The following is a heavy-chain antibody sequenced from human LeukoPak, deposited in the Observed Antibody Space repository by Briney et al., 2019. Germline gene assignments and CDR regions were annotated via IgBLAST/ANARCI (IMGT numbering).Heavy chain of an antibody. D-gene: IGHD2-15*01. CDR1: GGSISSSSYY. V-gene: IGHV4-39*01. Sequence: ETLSLTCTVSGGSISSSSYYWGWVRQPPGRGLEWVGSIYYSGSTYYNPSLKSRVTISVDTSKNQFSLKLSSVTAADTAVYYCARPNGVAATNQGFDPWGQGTLVTVSS. CDR3: ARPNGVAATNQGFDP. CDR2: IYYSGST. J-gene: IGHJ5*02.